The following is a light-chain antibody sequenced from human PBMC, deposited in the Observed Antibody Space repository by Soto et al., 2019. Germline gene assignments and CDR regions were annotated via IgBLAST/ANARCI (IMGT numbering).Light chain of an antibody. Sequence: ELVLTQSPATLSLSPGDSATLACRASQSVSRYLAWYQQRPGQALRLLIYDASKRATGIPARFSGSGSGTDFTLTISSLEPEDFAVYYCQQRVNWPPTFGGGTKVEI. CDR2: DAS. CDR1: QSVSRY. CDR3: QQRVNWPPT. J-gene: IGKJ4*01. V-gene: IGKV3-11*01.